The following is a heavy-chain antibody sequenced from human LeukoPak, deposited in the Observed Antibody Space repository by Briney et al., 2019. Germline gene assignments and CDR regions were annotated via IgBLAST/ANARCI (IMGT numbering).Heavy chain of an antibody. CDR2: ISGSGGST. J-gene: IGHJ4*02. Sequence: SGTSLRLSCAASGFTFSSYAMSWVRQAPGKGLEWVSAISGSGGSTYYADSVKGRFTISRDNSKNTLYLQMNSLRTADTAVYYCAKDSARAGYCGSTSCPDFDYWGQGTLVTVSS. CDR3: AKDSARAGYCGSTSCPDFDY. CDR1: GFTFSSYA. V-gene: IGHV3-23*01. D-gene: IGHD2-2*01.